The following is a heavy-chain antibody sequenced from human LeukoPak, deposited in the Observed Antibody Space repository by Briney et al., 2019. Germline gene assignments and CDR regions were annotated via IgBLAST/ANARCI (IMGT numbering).Heavy chain of an antibody. D-gene: IGHD4-4*01. J-gene: IGHJ4*02. CDR3: AKKMPGTVHSSVDY. CDR1: GFTFSIFG. CDR2: ISYDGSNI. V-gene: IGHV3-30*18. Sequence: GGSLRLSCAASGFTFSIFGMYWVRQAPGKGLGWVAVISYDGSNIYYADSVKGRFTISRDNSKNTLYLQMNSLRAEDTALYYCAKKMPGTVHSSVDYWGQGTLVTVSS.